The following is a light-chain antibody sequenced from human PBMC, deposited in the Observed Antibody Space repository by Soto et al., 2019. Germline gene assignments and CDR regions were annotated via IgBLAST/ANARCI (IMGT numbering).Light chain of an antibody. J-gene: IGLJ1*01. CDR3: SSYTGGNPSYV. CDR2: EVN. CDR1: SSDIGAYKY. V-gene: IGLV2-8*01. Sequence: QSALTQPPSASGSPGQSVTISCSGTSSDIGAYKYVSWYQHHSGKVPRLIIYEVNKRPSGVPDRFSGSKSGNTASLIVSGLQTEDEADYYCSSYTGGNPSYVFGTGTKVTVL.